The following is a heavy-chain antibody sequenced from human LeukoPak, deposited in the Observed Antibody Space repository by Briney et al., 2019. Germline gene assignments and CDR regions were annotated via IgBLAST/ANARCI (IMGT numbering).Heavy chain of an antibody. V-gene: IGHV3-23*01. CDR3: AKDRIAAAYYFDY. D-gene: IGHD6-13*01. Sequence: GGSLRLSCAASGFTFHNYAMSWVRQAPGKGLEWVSAISSSGDITFYADSVKGRFTISRDNSRYTLYLQMNSLRAEDAAMYYCAKDRIAAAYYFDYWGQGTLVTVSS. CDR2: ISSSGDIT. CDR1: GFTFHNYA. J-gene: IGHJ4*02.